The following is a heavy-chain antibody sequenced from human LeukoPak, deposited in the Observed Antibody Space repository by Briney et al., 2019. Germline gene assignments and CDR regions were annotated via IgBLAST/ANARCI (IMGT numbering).Heavy chain of an antibody. CDR1: GYTFTGYY. CDR3: ARKEGRVLRYFGD. V-gene: IGHV1-2*02. CDR2: INPNTGGT. Sequence: ASVKVSCKASGYTFTGYYMHWVRQAPGQGLEWMGWINPNTGGTNYAQKFQGRVTMTRDTSISTAYMDLSRLRSDDTAVYYCARKEGRVLRYFGDWGQGTLVTVSS. D-gene: IGHD3-9*01. J-gene: IGHJ4*02.